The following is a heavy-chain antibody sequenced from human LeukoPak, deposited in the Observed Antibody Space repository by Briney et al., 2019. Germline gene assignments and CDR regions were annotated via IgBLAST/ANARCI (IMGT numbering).Heavy chain of an antibody. CDR2: IGSDNKP. J-gene: IGHJ3*02. D-gene: IGHD6-6*01. V-gene: IGHV3-23*05. CDR1: GFTFSAYT. CDR3: ARGPSIAARYDAFDI. Sequence: QHGGSPGLSCEASGFTFSAYTMTWVRQAPGQGLEWVSSIGSDNKPHYSESVKGRFAISRDNSKSMLFLQLNSLRAEDTALYYCARGPSIAARYDAFDIWGQRTVVPVSS.